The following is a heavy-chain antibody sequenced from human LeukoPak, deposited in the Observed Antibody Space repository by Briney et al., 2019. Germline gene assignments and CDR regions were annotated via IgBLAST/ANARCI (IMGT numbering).Heavy chain of an antibody. CDR1: GYTLSRYG. CDR3: ARDLCSVEPAAPCYYFDY. D-gene: IGHD2-2*01. J-gene: IGHJ4*02. CDR2: SSAYNENT. V-gene: IGHV1-18*01. Sequence: ASVKVSCKASGYTLSRYGIRWVRQAPGQGLEWMGWSSAYNENTNSALKVQGRVTMTTDTSTSTAYMELRSLRSDDTAVYYCARDLCSVEPAAPCYYFDYWGQGTLVTVSS.